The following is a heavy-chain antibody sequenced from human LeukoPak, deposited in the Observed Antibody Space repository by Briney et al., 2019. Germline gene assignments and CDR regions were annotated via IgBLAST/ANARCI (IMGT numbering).Heavy chain of an antibody. Sequence: PGGSLRLSCAASGFTFSSYGMSWVRQAPGKGLEWVSGISGSGGSTYYADSVKGRFTISRDNSKNTLYLQMNSLRAEDTAVYYCAKKGVGTYHFDYWGQGTLVTVSS. J-gene: IGHJ4*02. CDR3: AKKGVGTYHFDY. V-gene: IGHV3-23*01. D-gene: IGHD1-26*01. CDR1: GFTFSSYG. CDR2: ISGSGGST.